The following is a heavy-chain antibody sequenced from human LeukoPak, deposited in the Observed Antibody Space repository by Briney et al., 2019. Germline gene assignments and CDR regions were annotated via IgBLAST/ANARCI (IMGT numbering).Heavy chain of an antibody. V-gene: IGHV4-38-2*02. D-gene: IGHD3-10*01. J-gene: IGHJ5*02. CDR3: ARVRCYFDPGSKPNWFDP. CDR2: ICQSGST. CDR1: GYSISSIHC. Sequence: SETLSLTCTVSGYSISSIHCWGWIRQPPGKGLEWIGTICQSGSTYYSPSLKSRVILSLDTSKNQFSLRLRSVTAADTAVYYCARVRCYFDPGSKPNWFDPWGQGILVTVPS.